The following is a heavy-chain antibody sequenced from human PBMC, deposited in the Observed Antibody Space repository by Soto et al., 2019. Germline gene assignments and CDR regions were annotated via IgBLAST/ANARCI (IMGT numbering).Heavy chain of an antibody. D-gene: IGHD6-25*01. Sequence: SETLSLTCTVSGGSISSYYWSWIRQPPGKGLEWIGYIYYSGSTNYNPSLKSRVTISVDTSKNQFSLKLSSVTAADTAVYYCARDRFGSSDPDFDYWGQGTLVTVSS. CDR1: GGSISSYY. CDR3: ARDRFGSSDPDFDY. J-gene: IGHJ4*02. CDR2: IYYSGST. V-gene: IGHV4-59*01.